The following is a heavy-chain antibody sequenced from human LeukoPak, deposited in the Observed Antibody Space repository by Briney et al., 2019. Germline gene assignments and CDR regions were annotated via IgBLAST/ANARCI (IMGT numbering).Heavy chain of an antibody. V-gene: IGHV4-39*01. J-gene: IGHJ3*02. D-gene: IGHD4-17*01. CDR3: ARHWSRGYGDYLRAFDI. CDR2: TYYSGST. CDR1: GGSISRSTYY. Sequence: SETLSLTCTVSGGSISRSTYYWGWIRQPPGKGLEWIGSTYYSGSTYYNPSLKSRVTISVDTSKNQFSLKLSSVTAAGTAVYYCARHWSRGYGDYLRAFDIWGQGTMVTVSS.